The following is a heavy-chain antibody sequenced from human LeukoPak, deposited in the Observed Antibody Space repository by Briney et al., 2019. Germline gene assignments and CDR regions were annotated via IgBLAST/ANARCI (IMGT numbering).Heavy chain of an antibody. CDR3: ARGERGPYYMDV. CDR1: GGSISRYH. D-gene: IGHD1-26*01. CDR2: IYYSGSA. V-gene: IGHV4-59*01. Sequence: SETLSLTCTVSGGSISRYHWSWIRQPPGKGLEWIGFIYYSGSANYNPSLESRVTISLDTSKNQFSLKLSSVTAADTAVYYCARGERGPYYMDVWGKGTTVTVSS. J-gene: IGHJ6*03.